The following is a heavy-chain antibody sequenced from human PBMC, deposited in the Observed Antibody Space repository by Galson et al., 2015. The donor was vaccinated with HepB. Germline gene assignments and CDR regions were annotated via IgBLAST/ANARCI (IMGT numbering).Heavy chain of an antibody. CDR3: ARVKGGIVVADTVSPWLDP. CDR2: INHSGSA. V-gene: IGHV4-34*01. J-gene: IGHJ5*02. Sequence: ETLSLTCAVYGGSFSGYYWSWIRQPPGKGLEWIGEINHSGSANYNPSLKSRVTFSIDTSKNQFSLKLSSVTAADTAVYYCARVKGGIVVADTVSPWLDPWGQGTLVTVSS. CDR1: GGSFSGYY. D-gene: IGHD6-19*01.